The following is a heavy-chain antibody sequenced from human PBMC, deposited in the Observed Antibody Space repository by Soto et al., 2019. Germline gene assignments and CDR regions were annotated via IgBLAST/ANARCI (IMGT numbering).Heavy chain of an antibody. D-gene: IGHD6-6*01. V-gene: IGHV1-18*01. CDR1: GCTFSSYG. CDR3: ARGYSSSPMLAFDY. CDR2: ISAYNGNT. Sequence: GASVKVSCKASGCTFSSYGISWVGQAPGQGLEWMGWISAYNGNTNYAQKLQGRVTMTTDTSTSTAYMELRSLRSDDTAVYYCARGYSSSPMLAFDYWGQGTLVTVSS. J-gene: IGHJ4*02.